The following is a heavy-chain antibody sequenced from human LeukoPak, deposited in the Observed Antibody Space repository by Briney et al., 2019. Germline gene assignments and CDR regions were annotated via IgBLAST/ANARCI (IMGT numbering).Heavy chain of an antibody. V-gene: IGHV3-21*01. CDR2: ISSSSSYI. CDR1: GFTFSSYS. CDR3: AREETTVTNPSFAFDI. D-gene: IGHD4-17*01. J-gene: IGHJ3*02. Sequence: KSGGSLRLSCAASGFTFSSYSMNWVRQAPGKGLEWVSSISSSSSYIYYADSVKGRFTISRDNAKNSLYLQMNSLRAEDTAVYYCAREETTVTNPSFAFDIWGQGTMVTVSS.